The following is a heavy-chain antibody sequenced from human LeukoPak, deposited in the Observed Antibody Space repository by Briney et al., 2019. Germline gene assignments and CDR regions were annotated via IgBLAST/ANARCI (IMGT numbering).Heavy chain of an antibody. Sequence: AGRSLRLSCAASGFTFDDYAMHWVQQAPGKGLEWVSGISWNSGSIGYADSVKGRFTISRDNAKNSLYLQMNSLRAEDTALYYCVGTGGDSSGYFDYWGQGTLVTVSS. CDR3: VGTGGDSSGYFDY. V-gene: IGHV3-9*01. CDR1: GFTFDDYA. D-gene: IGHD3-22*01. J-gene: IGHJ4*02. CDR2: ISWNSGSI.